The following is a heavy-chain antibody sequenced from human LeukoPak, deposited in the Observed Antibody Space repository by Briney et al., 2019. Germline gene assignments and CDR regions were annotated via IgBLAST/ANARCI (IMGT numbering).Heavy chain of an antibody. Sequence: PGGSLRLSCAASGFTFSTYSMNWVPQAPGKGLEWVSYISSSSSTIYYADSVKGRFTISRDNVKNSLYLQMNSLRAEDTAVYYCASAIVGATGFWGQGTLVTVSS. CDR2: ISSSSSTI. CDR3: ASAIVGATGF. V-gene: IGHV3-48*01. J-gene: IGHJ4*02. CDR1: GFTFSTYS. D-gene: IGHD1-26*01.